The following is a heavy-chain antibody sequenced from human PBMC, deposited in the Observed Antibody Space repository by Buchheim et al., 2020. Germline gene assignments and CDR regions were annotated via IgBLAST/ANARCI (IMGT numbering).Heavy chain of an antibody. CDR2: ISYDGSNK. CDR3: AKDSEWSDRSSGYYGGVDY. D-gene: IGHD3-22*01. V-gene: IGHV3-30*18. Sequence: QVQLVESGGGVVQPGRSLRLSCAASGFTFSSYGMHWVRQAPGKGLEWVAVISYDGSNKYYADSVKGRFTISRDNSKNTLYLQMNSLRAEDTAVYYCAKDSEWSDRSSGYYGGVDYWGQGTL. J-gene: IGHJ4*02. CDR1: GFTFSSYG.